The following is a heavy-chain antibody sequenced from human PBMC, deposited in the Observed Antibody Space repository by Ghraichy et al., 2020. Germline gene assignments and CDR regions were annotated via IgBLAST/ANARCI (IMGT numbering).Heavy chain of an antibody. V-gene: IGHV1-2*04. CDR2: IIPNSGGT. D-gene: IGHD2-15*01. CDR3: ARGARILYNHPYWYFDL. J-gene: IGHJ2*01. CDR1: GYTFTDYY. Sequence: ASVKVSCKASGYTFTDYYIHWMRQAPGQGLEWMGWIIPNSGGTNYGQKFQGWVTMTRDTSISTVYMELSRLKSDDTAVYYCARGARILYNHPYWYFDLWGRGTLVTVSS.